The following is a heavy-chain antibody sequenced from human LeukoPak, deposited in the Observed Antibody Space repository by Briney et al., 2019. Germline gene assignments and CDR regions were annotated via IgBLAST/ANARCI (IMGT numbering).Heavy chain of an antibody. CDR2: ISAYNGNT. D-gene: IGHD3-10*01. CDR3: ARERRITMVRGVPNWFDP. V-gene: IGHV1-18*01. CDR1: GYTFTSYG. J-gene: IGHJ5*02. Sequence: GASVKVSCKASGYTFTSYGISWVRQAPGQGLEWMGWISAYNGNTNYAQKLQGRVTMTTDTSTSTAYMELRSLRSDDTAVYYCARERRITMVRGVPNWFDPWGQGTLVTVSS.